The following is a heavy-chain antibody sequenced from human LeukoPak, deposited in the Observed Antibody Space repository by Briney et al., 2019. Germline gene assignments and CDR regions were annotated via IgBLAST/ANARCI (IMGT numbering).Heavy chain of an antibody. V-gene: IGHV4-34*01. D-gene: IGHD4-17*01. CDR1: GGSFSGYY. CDR3: ARVRTIVTTTFDY. CDR2: INHSGST. Sequence: SETLSLTCAVYGGSFSGYYWSWIRQPPGKGLEWIGEINHSGSTNYNPSLKSRVTISVDTSKNQFSLKLSSVTAADTAVYYCARVRTIVTTTFDYWGQGTLVTVSS. J-gene: IGHJ4*02.